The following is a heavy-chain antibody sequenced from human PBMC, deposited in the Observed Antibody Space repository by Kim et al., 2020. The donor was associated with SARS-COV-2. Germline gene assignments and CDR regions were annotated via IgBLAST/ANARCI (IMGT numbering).Heavy chain of an antibody. Sequence: YRPALNSRLTIAAATSRGQFSLNLPSVSAADTAVYYCARRNSDWNDAFDVWGQGTMVTVSS. CDR3: ARRNSDWNDAFDV. D-gene: IGHD6-19*01. V-gene: IGHV4-39*01. J-gene: IGHJ3*01.